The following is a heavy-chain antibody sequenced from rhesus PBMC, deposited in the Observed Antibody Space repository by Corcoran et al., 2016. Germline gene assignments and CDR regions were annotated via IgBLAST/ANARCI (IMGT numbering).Heavy chain of an antibody. CDR1: GSSFTSYW. CDR3: AKVGSYSYGDAFDF. V-gene: IGHV5-2*01. CDR2: IEHKDSDN. Sequence: DVHLVQSGAEVKGPGESLKVSCKTSGSSFTSYWISWVSQMLGKGLGGRGAIEHKDSDNKYSPAFQGQVTISADKSISTAYQQWSSLKAADSATYYCAKVGSYSYGDAFDFWGQGLRVTVSS. D-gene: IGHD5-12*01. J-gene: IGHJ3*01.